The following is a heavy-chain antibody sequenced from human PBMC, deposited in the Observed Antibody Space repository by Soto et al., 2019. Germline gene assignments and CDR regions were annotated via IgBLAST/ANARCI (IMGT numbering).Heavy chain of an antibody. D-gene: IGHD3-16*01. Sequence: QVQLVQSGAEVKKPGASVKVSCKASGYTFTSYDINWVRLATGQGLEWMGWMNPNSGNTAYAQKFQGRVTMTSNTSIRTAYMELSSRRSEDTAVYYCARLKQDYAVAWGQGTLVTVSS. J-gene: IGHJ5*02. CDR2: MNPNSGNT. CDR3: ARLKQDYAVA. V-gene: IGHV1-8*01. CDR1: GYTFTSYD.